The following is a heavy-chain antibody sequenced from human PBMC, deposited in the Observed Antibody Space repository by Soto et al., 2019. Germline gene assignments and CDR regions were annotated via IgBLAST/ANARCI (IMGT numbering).Heavy chain of an antibody. CDR1: GFTLRSYW. CDR3: ARSREGYSFVGDS. J-gene: IGHJ4*02. V-gene: IGHV3-74*01. CDR2: SSSDGSST. Sequence: EVQLVESGGDLVQPGGSLRLSCAASGFTLRSYWMHWVRQAPGKGLVWVSRSSSDGSSTSYADSVKGRFTISRDNAKNTLYLQMNSLRVEDTAVYYCARSREGYSFVGDSWGQGTLVTVSS. D-gene: IGHD2-21*02.